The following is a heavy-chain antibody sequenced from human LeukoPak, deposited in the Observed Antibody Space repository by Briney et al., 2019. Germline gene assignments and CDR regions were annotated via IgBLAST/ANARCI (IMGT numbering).Heavy chain of an antibody. CDR1: GGSISSSSYY. CDR3: VRTDVDTAMGNNWFDP. V-gene: IGHV4-39*01. CDR2: IYYSGST. Sequence: SETLSLTCTVSGGSISSSSYYWGWIRQPPGKGLEWIGSIYYSGSTYYNPSLQSRVTISVDTSKNQFSLKLSSVTAADTAVYYCVRTDVDTAMGNNWFDPWGQGTLVTVSS. D-gene: IGHD5-18*01. J-gene: IGHJ5*02.